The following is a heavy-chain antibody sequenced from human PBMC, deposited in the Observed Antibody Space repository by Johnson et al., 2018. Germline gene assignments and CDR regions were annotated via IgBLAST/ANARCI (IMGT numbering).Heavy chain of an antibody. CDR3: ISGYSGYDYYYGMDV. Sequence: VQLQESGGGLVQPGGSXKLSCAASGFTFSGSAMHWVRQASGKGLEWVGRIRSKANSYATAYAASGKGRFTISRDDSKNTAYLQMNSLKTEDTAVYYCISGYSGYDYYYGMDVWGQGTTVTVSS. J-gene: IGHJ6*02. D-gene: IGHD5-12*01. CDR1: GFTFSGSA. CDR2: IRSKANSYAT. V-gene: IGHV3-73*02.